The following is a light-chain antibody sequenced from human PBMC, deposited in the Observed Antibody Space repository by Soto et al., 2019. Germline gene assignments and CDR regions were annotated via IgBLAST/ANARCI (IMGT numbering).Light chain of an antibody. Sequence: QSALTQPRSVSGSPGQSVTISCTGTSSDVANYNYVSWYQQHPDKAPKLIIYDVNKRPSGAPDRFSGSKSGNTASLTISGLQAEDGADYYCYSFAGSSYVFGTGTKLTVL. CDR1: SSDVANYNY. J-gene: IGLJ1*01. CDR3: YSFAGSSYV. V-gene: IGLV2-11*01. CDR2: DVN.